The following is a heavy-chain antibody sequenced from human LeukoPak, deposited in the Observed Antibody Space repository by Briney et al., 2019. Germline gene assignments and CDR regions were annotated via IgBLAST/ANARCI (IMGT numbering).Heavy chain of an antibody. CDR3: AKRGVVIRVILVGFHKEAYYFDS. CDR2: ISDSGGRT. J-gene: IGHJ4*02. Sequence: GGSLRLSCAVSGITLSNYDMSWVRQAPGKGLEWVAGISDSGGRTNYADSVKGRFTISRDNSKNTLYLQMNSLRAEDTAVYFCAKRGVVIRVILVGFHKEAYYFDSWGQGALVTVSS. D-gene: IGHD3-22*01. CDR1: GITLSNYD. V-gene: IGHV3-23*01.